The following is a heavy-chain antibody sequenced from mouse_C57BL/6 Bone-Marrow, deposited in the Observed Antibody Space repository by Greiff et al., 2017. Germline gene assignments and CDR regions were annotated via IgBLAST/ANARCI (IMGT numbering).Heavy chain of an antibody. Sequence: EVKVVESEGGLVQPGSSMKLSCTASGFTFSDYYMAWVRQVPEKGLEWVANINYDGSSTYYLDSLKSRFIISRDNAKNILYLQMSSLKSEDTATYYCARADYGSSLFAYWGQGTLVTVSA. CDR1: GFTFSDYY. CDR2: INYDGSST. D-gene: IGHD1-1*01. CDR3: ARADYGSSLFAY. J-gene: IGHJ3*01. V-gene: IGHV5-16*01.